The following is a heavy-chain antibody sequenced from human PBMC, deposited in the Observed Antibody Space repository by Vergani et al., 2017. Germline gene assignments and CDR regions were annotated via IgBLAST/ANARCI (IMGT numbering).Heavy chain of an antibody. V-gene: IGHV4-61*05. CDR2: IYASGSA. D-gene: IGHD4-17*01. CDR3: ARGSDYGDFYYYMDV. CDR1: GDSISRSHYY. Sequence: QLQLQESGPGLVKPSETLSLSCRVSGDSISRSHYYWGFIRQPPGKGLEWIGRIYASGSANYNPSLRSRVTMSIDTSKNQFSLKLNSVTVTDTAVYYCARGSDYGDFYYYMDVWGRGTMVTISS. J-gene: IGHJ6*03.